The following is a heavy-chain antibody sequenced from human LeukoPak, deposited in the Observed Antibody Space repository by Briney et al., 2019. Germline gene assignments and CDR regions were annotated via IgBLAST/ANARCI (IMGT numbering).Heavy chain of an antibody. CDR2: IKQDGSEK. Sequence: PGGSLRLSCAASGFTFSSYWMSWVRQAPGKGLEWVANIKQDGSEKYYVDSVKGRFTISRDNAKNSLYLQMNSLRAEDTAVYYCARDGTIAAAGVDYFDSWGQGTLVTVSS. CDR3: ARDGTIAAAGVDYFDS. J-gene: IGHJ4*02. V-gene: IGHV3-7*01. D-gene: IGHD6-13*01. CDR1: GFTFSSYW.